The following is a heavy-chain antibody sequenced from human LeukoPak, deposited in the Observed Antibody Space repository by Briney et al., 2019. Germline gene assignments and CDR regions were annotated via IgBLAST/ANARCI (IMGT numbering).Heavy chain of an antibody. Sequence: SETLSLTCTVSGGSITTYFWSWIRQPAGKGLEWIGRIHTSGSTNYNPSLKSRVTMSVDMSKNQFSLKLTSVTAADTAVYYCARGRSAYFQHWGQGTLVTVSS. CDR1: GGSITTYF. V-gene: IGHV4-4*07. J-gene: IGHJ1*01. CDR2: IHTSGST. CDR3: ARGRSAYFQH.